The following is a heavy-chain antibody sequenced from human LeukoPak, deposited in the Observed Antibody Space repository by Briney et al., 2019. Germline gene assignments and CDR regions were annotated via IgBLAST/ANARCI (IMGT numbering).Heavy chain of an antibody. CDR1: GGSFSGYY. J-gene: IGHJ4*02. CDR3: AKDVLTRGVIITGFDY. Sequence: SETLSLTCAVYGGSFSGYYWSWIRQPPGKGLEWIGEINHSGSTNYNPSLKSRVTISVDTSKNQFSLKLSSVTAADTAVYYCAKDVLTRGVIITGFDYWGQGTLVTVSS. V-gene: IGHV4-34*01. D-gene: IGHD3-10*01. CDR2: INHSGST.